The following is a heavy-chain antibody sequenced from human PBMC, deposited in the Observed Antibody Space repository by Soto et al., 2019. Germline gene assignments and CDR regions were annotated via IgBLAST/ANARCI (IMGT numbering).Heavy chain of an antibody. CDR1: GFTFSNSA. CDR3: AKNHKTPYEVDY. V-gene: IGHV3-23*01. Sequence: EIQLLESGGGLVQPGGSLKLSCSPSGFTFSNSAMTWVRLAPGRGLEWVASISAAGGASYYANSVKGRFVISRDNSKDNLSLQMTRLRVDDSAVYYCAKNHKTPYEVDYWGQGTRVTVSS. CDR2: ISAAGGAS. D-gene: IGHD3-22*01. J-gene: IGHJ4*02.